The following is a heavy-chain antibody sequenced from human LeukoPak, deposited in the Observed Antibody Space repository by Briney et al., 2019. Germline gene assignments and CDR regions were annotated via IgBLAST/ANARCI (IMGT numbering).Heavy chain of an antibody. CDR1: GGSISSSNW. J-gene: IGHJ4*02. Sequence: PSGTLSLTCAVSGGSISSSNWWSWVRQPPGKGLEWIGEINHSGSTNYNPSLKSRVTISVDTSKNQFSLKLSSVTAADTAVYYCARGGYWGQGTLVTVSS. CDR3: ARGGY. V-gene: IGHV4-4*02. CDR2: INHSGST.